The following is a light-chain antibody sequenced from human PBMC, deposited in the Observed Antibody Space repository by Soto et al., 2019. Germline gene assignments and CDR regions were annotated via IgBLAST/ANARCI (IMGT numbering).Light chain of an antibody. CDR2: GAS. V-gene: IGKV3-15*01. J-gene: IGKJ5*01. Sequence: IVMNQSPSALSVSPGERATLSCRASQSVSSNLAWYQQKPGQAPRLLIYGASTRATGIPARFSGSGSGTEFTLTISSLQSEDFAVYYCQQYGSFSITFGQGTRLEIK. CDR1: QSVSSN. CDR3: QQYGSFSIT.